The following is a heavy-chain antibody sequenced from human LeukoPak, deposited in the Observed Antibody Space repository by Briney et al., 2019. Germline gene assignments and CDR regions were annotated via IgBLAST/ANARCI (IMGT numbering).Heavy chain of an antibody. CDR3: AREGYYGSGSGNYYYYGMDV. D-gene: IGHD3-10*01. J-gene: IGHJ6*02. CDR2: VTSTGSYI. Sequence: PGGSLRLSCAASGFTFSSYSMNWVRRAPGKGLEWVSSVTSTGSYIFDADSVKGRFTISRDNAKNSLYLQMNSLRAEDTAVYYCAREGYYGSGSGNYYYYGMDVWGQGTTVTVSS. V-gene: IGHV3-21*01. CDR1: GFTFSSYS.